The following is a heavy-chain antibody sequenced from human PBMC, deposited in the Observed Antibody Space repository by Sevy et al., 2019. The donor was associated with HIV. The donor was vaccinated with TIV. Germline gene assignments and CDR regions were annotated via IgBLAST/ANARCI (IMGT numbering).Heavy chain of an antibody. J-gene: IGHJ5*02. Sequence: ASVKVSCKASGYPFTGYYVHWVRQAPGQGLEWMGWINPSRGATNYAQKFQGRVTMTRATSITTAYMDLTSLRSDDTAVSYCARLSCTTTRCYFPYNWLDPWGQGTLVTVSS. CDR2: INPSRGAT. CDR3: ARLSCTTTRCYFPYNWLDP. CDR1: GYPFTGYY. V-gene: IGHV1-2*02. D-gene: IGHD2-2*01.